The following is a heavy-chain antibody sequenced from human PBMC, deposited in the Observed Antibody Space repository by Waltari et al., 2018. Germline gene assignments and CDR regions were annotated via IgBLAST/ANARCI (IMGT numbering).Heavy chain of an antibody. J-gene: IGHJ4*02. V-gene: IGHV3-7*01. D-gene: IGHD6-19*01. Sequence: EVQLVESGGGLVQPGGSLRLYWRASGISVSAFWMTWVRPAPGKGLEWVANIKQDGSEEYYVDSVKGRFTISKDNAKNSLYLQMNSLRAEDTAVYFCARERRGQSGWYYFDFWGQGSLVTVSS. CDR3: ARERRGQSGWYYFDF. CDR1: GISVSAFW. CDR2: IKQDGSEE.